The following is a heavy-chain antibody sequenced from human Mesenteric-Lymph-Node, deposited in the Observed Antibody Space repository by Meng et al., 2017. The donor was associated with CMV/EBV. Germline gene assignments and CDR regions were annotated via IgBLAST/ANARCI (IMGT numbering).Heavy chain of an antibody. CDR3: ARVKVEVVIAKSNWFDP. Sequence: ASVKVSCKASGYTFTNNYVHWARQAPGQGLEWMGIINPSSGATVYAQRFQGRVTMTRDTSTGTVYIEVSSLRSEDTAVYYCARVKVEVVIAKSNWFDPWGQGTLVAVSS. CDR2: INPSSGAT. CDR1: GYTFTNNY. D-gene: IGHD2-21*01. V-gene: IGHV1-46*01. J-gene: IGHJ5*02.